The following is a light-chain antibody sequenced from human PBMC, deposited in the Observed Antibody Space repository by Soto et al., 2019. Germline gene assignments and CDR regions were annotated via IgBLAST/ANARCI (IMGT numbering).Light chain of an antibody. J-gene: IGKJ4*01. Sequence: DMVMTQSPDSLALSLGERATMNCKSSQIFLYTANNKNYLAWYQQKPGQPPKLLIYWASTRESGVPDRFNGSGSGTDFTLTISSLQAEDVAVYYCQQYYSTLLLTFGGGTKVDIK. CDR1: QIFLYTANNKNY. V-gene: IGKV4-1*01. CDR2: WAS. CDR3: QQYYSTLLLT.